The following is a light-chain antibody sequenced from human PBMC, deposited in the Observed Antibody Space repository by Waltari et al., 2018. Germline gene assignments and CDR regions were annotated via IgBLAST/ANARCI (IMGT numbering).Light chain of an antibody. V-gene: IGLV2-11*01. CDR3: CSYAGSYTFGYV. Sequence: QSALTQPRSVSGSPGQSVTIPCTGTSSYVGGYNYVSWYQQHPGKAPKLMLYEVSKRPSGVPDRFSGSKSGNTASLTISGLQAEDEADYYCCSYAGSYTFGYVFGTGTKVTVL. J-gene: IGLJ1*01. CDR1: SSYVGGYNY. CDR2: EVS.